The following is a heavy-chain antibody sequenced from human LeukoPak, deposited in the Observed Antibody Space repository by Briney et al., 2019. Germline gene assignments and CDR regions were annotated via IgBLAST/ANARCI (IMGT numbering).Heavy chain of an antibody. CDR1: GGSISSGGYY. CDR3: ARAPESMIVVVIDAFDI. CDR2: IYYSEST. Sequence: PSQTLSLTCTVSGGSISSGGYYWSWIRQHPGKGLEWIWYIYYSESTYYNPSLKSRVTISVDTSKNQFSLKLSSVTAADTAVYYCARAPESMIVVVIDAFDIWGQGTMVTVSS. V-gene: IGHV4-31*03. J-gene: IGHJ3*02. D-gene: IGHD3-22*01.